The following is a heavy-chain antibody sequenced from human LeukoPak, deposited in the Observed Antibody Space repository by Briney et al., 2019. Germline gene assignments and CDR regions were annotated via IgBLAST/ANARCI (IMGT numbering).Heavy chain of an antibody. Sequence: GASVKVSCKVSGYTLTELSMHWVRQAPGKGLEWTGGFDPEDGETIYAQKFQGRVTMTEDTSTDTAYMELSSLRSEDTAVYYCASIGGDGYNKGFDYWGQGTLVTVSS. CDR2: FDPEDGET. CDR1: GYTLTELS. V-gene: IGHV1-24*01. CDR3: ASIGGDGYNKGFDY. D-gene: IGHD5-24*01. J-gene: IGHJ4*02.